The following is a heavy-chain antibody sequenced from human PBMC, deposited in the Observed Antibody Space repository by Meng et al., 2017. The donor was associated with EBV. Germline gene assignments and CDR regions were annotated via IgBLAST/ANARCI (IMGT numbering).Heavy chain of an antibody. CDR1: GSTFTGYY. Sequence: QGQLVQSGAEVKKPGASMNVSCKASGSTFTGYYMHWVRPAPGQGLEWMGRINPNSGGTNYAQKFQGRVTMTRDTSISTAYMELSRLRSDDTAVYYCARVGIAVAGTGDYWGQGTLVTVSS. CDR3: ARVGIAVAGTGDY. V-gene: IGHV1-2*06. CDR2: INPNSGGT. J-gene: IGHJ4*02. D-gene: IGHD6-19*01.